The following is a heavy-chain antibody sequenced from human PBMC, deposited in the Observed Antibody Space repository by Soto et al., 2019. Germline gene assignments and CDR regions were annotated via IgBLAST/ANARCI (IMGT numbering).Heavy chain of an antibody. CDR1: GGSISSGGYS. D-gene: IGHD3-10*01. J-gene: IGHJ5*02. Sequence: QLQLQESGSGLVKPSQTLSLTCAVSGGSISSGGYSWSWIRQPPGKGLEWIGYIYHSGSTYYNPSLKSRVTISVDRSKNQFSLKLCAVTAADTAVYYCARTYYYGSGSYVWFDPWGQGTLVTVSS. CDR2: IYHSGST. V-gene: IGHV4-30-2*01. CDR3: ARTYYYGSGSYVWFDP.